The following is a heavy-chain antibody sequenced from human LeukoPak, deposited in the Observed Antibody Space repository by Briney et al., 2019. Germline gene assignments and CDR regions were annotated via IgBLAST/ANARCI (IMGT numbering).Heavy chain of an antibody. CDR1: GGSISSSY. Sequence: SETLSLTCTVSGGSISSSYWSWIRQPPGKGLEWIGNVYYSGSTNYNPPLKSRVTISVDTSKNQFSLKLSSATATDTAVYYCARGKEGYAFDIWGQGTMVTVSS. D-gene: IGHD2-15*01. J-gene: IGHJ3*02. V-gene: IGHV4-59*01. CDR2: VYYSGST. CDR3: ARGKEGYAFDI.